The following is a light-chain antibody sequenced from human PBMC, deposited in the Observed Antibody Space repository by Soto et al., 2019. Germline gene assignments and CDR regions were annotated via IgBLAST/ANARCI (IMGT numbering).Light chain of an antibody. CDR1: QSVSSSY. CDR3: QQSYSTPPT. V-gene: IGKV3-20*01. Sequence: EMVLTQFPGTLSLSPGERATLSCMASQSVSSSYLAWYQQKPGQAPRLLIRDASNRATGVPARFSGSGSGTDFTLTISSLQPEDFATYYCQQSYSTPPTFGQGTKV. J-gene: IGKJ1*01. CDR2: DAS.